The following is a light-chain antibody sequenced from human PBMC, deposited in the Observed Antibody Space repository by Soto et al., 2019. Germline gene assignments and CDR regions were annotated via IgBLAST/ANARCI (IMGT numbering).Light chain of an antibody. CDR3: PVWDPTSDSVV. CDR2: DDS. Sequence: SYILTQSPSMSVAPGQTARMTCEGNNLGTKSVHWYRQKPGQAPILVVFDDSNRPSGIPERFSGSKSGNTATLTIRRVEAWDEADYYCPVWDPTSDSVVFGGGTQLTVL. V-gene: IGLV3-21*02. J-gene: IGLJ2*01. CDR1: NLGTKS.